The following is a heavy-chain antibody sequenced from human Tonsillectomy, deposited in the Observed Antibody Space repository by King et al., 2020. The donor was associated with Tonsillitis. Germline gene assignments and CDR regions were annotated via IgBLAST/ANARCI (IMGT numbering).Heavy chain of an antibody. CDR3: AKETYGSGSHFDY. CDR1: GFTFSSYG. V-gene: IGHV3-30*18. D-gene: IGHD3-10*01. CDR2: ISYDGSNN. Sequence: QLVQSGGGVVQPGRSLRLSCAASGFTFSSYGMHWVRQAPGEGLEWVAVISYDGSNNYYADSVKGRFTISRDNSKNTLYLQMNSLRAEDTAVYYCAKETYGSGSHFDYWGQGTLVTVSS. J-gene: IGHJ4*02.